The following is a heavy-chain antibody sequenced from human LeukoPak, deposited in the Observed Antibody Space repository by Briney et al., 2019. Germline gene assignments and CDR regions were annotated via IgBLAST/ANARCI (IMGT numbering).Heavy chain of an antibody. CDR1: GFTFSSYS. V-gene: IGHV3-48*01. D-gene: IGHD2-15*01. CDR2: ISSSSSTI. Sequence: GSLRLSCAASGFTFSSYSMNWVRQAPGKGLEWVSYISSSSSTIYYADSVKGRFTISRDNAKNSLYLQMNSLRAEDTAVYYCASYSDAFDIWGQGTMVTVSS. J-gene: IGHJ3*02. CDR3: ASYSDAFDI.